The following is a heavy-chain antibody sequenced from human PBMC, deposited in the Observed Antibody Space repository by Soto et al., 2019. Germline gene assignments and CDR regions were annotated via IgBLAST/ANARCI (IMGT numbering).Heavy chain of an antibody. D-gene: IGHD3-16*01. V-gene: IGHV4-4*02. CDR1: GGSISSSNW. Sequence: SETLSLTCAVSGGSISSSNWWSWVRQPPGKGLEWIGYIYHSGSTYYNPSLKSRVTISVDWSKNQFSLKLTSVTAADTAVYYYARGPPMGYWGQGTLVTVSS. CDR3: ARGPPMGY. CDR2: IYHSGST. J-gene: IGHJ4*02.